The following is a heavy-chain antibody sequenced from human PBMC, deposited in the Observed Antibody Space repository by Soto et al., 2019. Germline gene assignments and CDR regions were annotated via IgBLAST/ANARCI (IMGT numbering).Heavy chain of an antibody. J-gene: IGHJ5*01. CDR2: ISSSSSYI. CDR1: GFTFSSYS. V-gene: IGHV3-21*01. CDR3: ARAPRITMVRGVYNWFDS. D-gene: IGHD3-10*01. Sequence: EVQLVESGGGLVKPGGSLRLSCAASGFTFSSYSMNWVRQAPGKGLEWVSSISSSSSYIYYADSGKGRFTISRDNAKNSLDLQMNILSAEDTAVYYCARAPRITMVRGVYNWFDSWGQGTVVTVSA.